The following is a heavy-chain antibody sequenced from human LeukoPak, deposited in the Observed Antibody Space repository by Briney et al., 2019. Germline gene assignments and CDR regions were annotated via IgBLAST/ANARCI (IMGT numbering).Heavy chain of an antibody. CDR3: ASSGTIAVAGTLDY. Sequence: SETLSLTCAVYGGSFSGYYWSWIRQPPGKGLEWIGEISHSGSTNYNPSLKSRVTISVDTSKNQFSLKLSSVTAADTAVYYCASSGTIAVAGTLDYWGQGTLVTVSS. V-gene: IGHV4-34*01. D-gene: IGHD6-19*01. CDR2: ISHSGST. CDR1: GGSFSGYY. J-gene: IGHJ4*02.